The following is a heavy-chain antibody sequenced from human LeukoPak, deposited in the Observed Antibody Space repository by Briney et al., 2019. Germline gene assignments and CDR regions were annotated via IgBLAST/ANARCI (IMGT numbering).Heavy chain of an antibody. J-gene: IGHJ4*02. D-gene: IGHD6-13*01. CDR2: IYYSGTT. CDR1: GGSISNGGYY. V-gene: IGHV4-31*03. Sequence: SETLSLTSTVSGGSISNGGYYWNWIRQHPGKGLEWIGCIYYSGTTFYNPSLKSRVTISVDTSKNQFSLNLSSVTAADAAVYYCAREVRYSSRWYYFDNWGQGTLVTVSS. CDR3: AREVRYSSRWYYFDN.